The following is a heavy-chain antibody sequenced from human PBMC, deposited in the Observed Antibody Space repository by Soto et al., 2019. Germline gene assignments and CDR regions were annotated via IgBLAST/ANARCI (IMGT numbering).Heavy chain of an antibody. CDR2: IYPGDSDT. J-gene: IGHJ3*02. D-gene: IGHD1-26*01. CDR3: ARPGAMGAFDI. CDR1: GYSFTSYW. Sequence: GEALKTSCKGSGYSFTSYWIGWVRPLPGRGLELVGIIYPGDSDTRYSPSFQGQVTISADKSISTAYLQWSSLKASDTAMYYCARPGAMGAFDIWGQGTMVTVSS. V-gene: IGHV5-51*01.